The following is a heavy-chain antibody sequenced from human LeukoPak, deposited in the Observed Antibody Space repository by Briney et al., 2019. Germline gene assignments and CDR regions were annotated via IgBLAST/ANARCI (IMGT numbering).Heavy chain of an antibody. D-gene: IGHD1-26*01. Sequence: ASETLSLTCTVSGGSISSSSYYWGWIRQPPGKGLEWIGSIYYSGSTYYNPSLKSRVTISVDTSKNQFSLKLSSVTAADTAVYYCAREVGANDYWGQGTLVTVSS. J-gene: IGHJ4*02. CDR1: GGSISSSSYY. CDR2: IYYSGST. CDR3: AREVGANDY. V-gene: IGHV4-39*02.